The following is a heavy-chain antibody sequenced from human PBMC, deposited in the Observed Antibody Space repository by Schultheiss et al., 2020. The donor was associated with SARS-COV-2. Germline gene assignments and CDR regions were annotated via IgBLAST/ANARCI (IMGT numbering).Heavy chain of an antibody. CDR2: ISYDGSNK. D-gene: IGHD2-8*02. V-gene: IGHV3-30*18. CDR1: GFTFSSYV. J-gene: IGHJ3*02. Sequence: GGSLRLSCAASGFTFSSYVMGWVRQAPGKGLEWVAVISYDGSNKYYADSVRGRFTISRDNSKNTLYLQMNSLRAEDTAVYYCAKATGSIDAFDIWGQGTMVTVAS. CDR3: AKATGSIDAFDI.